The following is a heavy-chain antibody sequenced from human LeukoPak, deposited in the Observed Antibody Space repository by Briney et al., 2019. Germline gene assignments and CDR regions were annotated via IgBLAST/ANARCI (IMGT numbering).Heavy chain of an antibody. CDR1: GGSISSYY. CDR3: ARGVTIFGLLPYYYYMDV. D-gene: IGHD3-3*01. J-gene: IGHJ6*03. Sequence: SETLSLTCAVYGGSISSYYWSWIRQPAGKGLEWIGRIYTSGSTNYNPPLKSRVTMSVDTSKNQFSLKLSSVTAADTAVYYCARGVTIFGLLPYYYYMDVWGKGTTVTVSS. V-gene: IGHV4-59*10. CDR2: IYTSGST.